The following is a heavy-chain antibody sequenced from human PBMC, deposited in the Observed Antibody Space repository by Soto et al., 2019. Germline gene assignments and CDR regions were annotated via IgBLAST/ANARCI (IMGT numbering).Heavy chain of an antibody. D-gene: IGHD3-9*01. V-gene: IGHV4-39*01. Sequence: SETLSLTCTVSGGSISSSSYYWGWIRQPPGKGLEWIGGIYYSGSTYYNPSLKSRVTISVDTSKNQFSLKLSSVTAADTAVYYCARHSTYYDILTGPYPGYFDYWGQGTLVTVSS. CDR1: GGSISSSSYY. J-gene: IGHJ4*02. CDR3: ARHSTYYDILTGPYPGYFDY. CDR2: IYYSGST.